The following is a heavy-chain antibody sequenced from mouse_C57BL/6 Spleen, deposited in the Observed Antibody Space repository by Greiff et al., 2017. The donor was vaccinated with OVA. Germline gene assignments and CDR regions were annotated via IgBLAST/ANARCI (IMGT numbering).Heavy chain of an antibody. V-gene: IGHV5-16*01. CDR2: INYDGSST. CDR1: GFTFSDYY. D-gene: IGHD1-1*01. CDR3: ARDSGSSSVWYFDV. J-gene: IGHJ1*03. Sequence: EVQLVESEGGLVQPGSSMKLSCTASGFTFSDYYMAWVRQVPEKGLEWVANINYDGSSTYYLDSLKSRFIISRDNAKNILYLQMSSLKSEDTATYYCARDSGSSSVWYFDVWGTGTTVTVSS.